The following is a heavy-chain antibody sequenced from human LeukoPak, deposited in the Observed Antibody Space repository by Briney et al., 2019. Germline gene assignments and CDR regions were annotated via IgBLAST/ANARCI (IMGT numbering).Heavy chain of an antibody. CDR2: INPNSGGA. J-gene: IGHJ4*02. Sequence: ASVKVSCKASGYTFTSYGISWVRQAPGQGLEWMGWINPNSGGANYAQKFQDRVTMTRDTSISTVYMELSRLRSDGTAVYYCARSPDILTGEKFDYWGQGTLVTVSS. V-gene: IGHV1-2*02. CDR1: GYTFTSYG. CDR3: ARSPDILTGEKFDY. D-gene: IGHD3-9*01.